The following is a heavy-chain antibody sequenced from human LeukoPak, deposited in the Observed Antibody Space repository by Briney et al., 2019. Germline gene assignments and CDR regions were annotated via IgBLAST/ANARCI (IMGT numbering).Heavy chain of an antibody. J-gene: IGHJ3*02. CDR2: IKQYGSEK. CDR3: AREGSSDAFDI. CDR1: GFSFSNFW. V-gene: IGHV3-7*01. Sequence: GGSLRLSCVASGFSFSNFWLSWVRQAPGKGLAWVANIKQYGSEKYYVDSVKGRSTITRDNAKNSLFLRMNSLRAEDTAVYYCAREGSSDAFDIWGQGTMVTVSS. D-gene: IGHD1-26*01.